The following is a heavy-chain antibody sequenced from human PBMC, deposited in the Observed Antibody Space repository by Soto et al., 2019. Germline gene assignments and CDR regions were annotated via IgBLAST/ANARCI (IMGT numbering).Heavy chain of an antibody. Sequence: GGSLRLSCAASGFTFSSYGMHWVRQAPGKGLEWVAVISYDVSNKYYADSVKGRFTISRDNSKNTLYLQMNSLRAEDTAVYYCAKDLHPDYGDFLSQNYYYYYGMDVSGQGTMVTGSS. CDR2: ISYDVSNK. V-gene: IGHV3-30*18. CDR1: GFTFSSYG. J-gene: IGHJ6*02. CDR3: AKDLHPDYGDFLSQNYYYYYGMDV. D-gene: IGHD4-17*01.